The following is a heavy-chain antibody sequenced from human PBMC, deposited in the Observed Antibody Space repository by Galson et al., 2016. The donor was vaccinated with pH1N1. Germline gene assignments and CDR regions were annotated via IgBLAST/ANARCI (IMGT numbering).Heavy chain of an antibody. V-gene: IGHV1-69*10. D-gene: IGHD6-19*01. CDR2: VLPILGIT. Sequence: QSGAEVKKPGDSLKVSCKASGGTFRNFGIGWVRQAPGQGLEWMGGVLPILGITNYAQKFQGRVTIFADTSTDTAYMDLSSLRSDDTAMYFCTASLDGWYRGFDSWGQGTLVTVSS. CDR1: GGTFRNFG. J-gene: IGHJ4*02. CDR3: TASLDGWYRGFDS.